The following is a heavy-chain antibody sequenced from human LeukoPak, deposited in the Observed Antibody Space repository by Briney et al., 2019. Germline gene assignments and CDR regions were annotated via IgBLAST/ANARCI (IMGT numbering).Heavy chain of an antibody. CDR3: ARTTGITGTTPLDY. J-gene: IGHJ4*02. V-gene: IGHV1-18*01. CDR1: GYTFTSYG. CDR2: ISAYNGNT. D-gene: IGHD1-7*01. Sequence: GASVKVSCKASGYTFTSYGISWVRQAPGQGLEWMEWISAYNGNTNYAQKLQGRVTMTTDTSTGTAYMELRSLRSDDTAVYYCARTTGITGTTPLDYWGQGTLVTVSS.